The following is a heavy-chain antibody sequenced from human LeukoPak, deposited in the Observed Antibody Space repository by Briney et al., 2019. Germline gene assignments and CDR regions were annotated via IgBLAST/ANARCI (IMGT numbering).Heavy chain of an antibody. J-gene: IGHJ4*02. V-gene: IGHV3-66*01. D-gene: IGHD3-22*01. CDR2: IYSGGST. Sequence: GGSLRLSCAASGFIFDDYAMHWVRQAPGKGLEWVSGIYSGGSTYYADSVKGRFTISRDNSKNTLYLQMNSLRAEDTAVYYCAKDRSYYDSSGYRYFDYWGQGTLVTVSS. CDR3: AKDRSYYDSSGYRYFDY. CDR1: GFIFDDYA.